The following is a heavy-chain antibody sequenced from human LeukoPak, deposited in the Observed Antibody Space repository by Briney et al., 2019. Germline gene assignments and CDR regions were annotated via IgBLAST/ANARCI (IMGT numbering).Heavy chain of an antibody. CDR1: GFTFSDDY. J-gene: IGHJ4*02. CDR2: ISNSGSLI. Sequence: GGSLRLSCAASGFTFSDDYMSWIRQAPGRGLEWLSYISNSGSLIYYTDSVKGRFTISRDNAKNSLYLQMNSLRAEDTAVYYCAGGVQGAGPFDYWGQGTLVTVSS. D-gene: IGHD3-16*01. V-gene: IGHV3-11*01. CDR3: AGGVQGAGPFDY.